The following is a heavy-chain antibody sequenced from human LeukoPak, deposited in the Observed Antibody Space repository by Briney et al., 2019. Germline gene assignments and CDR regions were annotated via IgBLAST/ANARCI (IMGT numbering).Heavy chain of an antibody. CDR1: GFTFDDYA. Sequence: GGSLRLSCAASGFTFDDYAMHWVRQAPGKGLEWVSGISWNSGSIGYADSVKGRFTISRDNAKNSLYLQMNSLRAEDTALYYCAKDPSGEIWDSSGWLDYWGQGTLVTVSS. D-gene: IGHD3-22*01. CDR2: ISWNSGSI. V-gene: IGHV3-9*01. CDR3: AKDPSGEIWDSSGWLDY. J-gene: IGHJ4*02.